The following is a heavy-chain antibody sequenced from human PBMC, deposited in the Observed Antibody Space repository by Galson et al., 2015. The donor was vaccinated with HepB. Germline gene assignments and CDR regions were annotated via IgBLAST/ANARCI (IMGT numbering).Heavy chain of an antibody. Sequence: LRLSCAASGFTFSSYWMHWIRQPPGKGLEWIGEISHGGRTTYNPSLKSRLTILVGTSKKQFSLRLNSVTAADTAMYYCARASWGVRGLMKGYFDYWGQGSLVTVSS. CDR2: ISHGGRT. CDR3: ARASWGVRGLMKGYFDY. D-gene: IGHD3-10*01. CDR1: GFTFSSYW. J-gene: IGHJ4*02. V-gene: IGHV4-34*01.